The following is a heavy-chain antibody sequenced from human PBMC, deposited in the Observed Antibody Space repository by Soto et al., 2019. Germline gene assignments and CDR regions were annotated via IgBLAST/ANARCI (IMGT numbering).Heavy chain of an antibody. CDR1: GGSISSYY. V-gene: IGHV4-59*01. Sequence: PAETLSLTCTVSGGSISSYYWSWIRQPPGKGLEWIGYIYYSGSTNYNPSLKSRVTISVDTSKNQFCLKLSSVNAADTAVSYCARYSHPPHFAYYYDSRGLRPTQTLAAFDIWGQGRMVTVSS. CDR2: IYYSGST. D-gene: IGHD3-22*01. CDR3: ARYSHPPHFAYYYDSRGLRPTQTLAAFDI. J-gene: IGHJ3*02.